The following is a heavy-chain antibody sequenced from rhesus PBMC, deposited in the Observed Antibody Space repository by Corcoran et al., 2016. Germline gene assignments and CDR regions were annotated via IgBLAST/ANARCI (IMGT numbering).Heavy chain of an antibody. J-gene: IGHJ4*01. CDR1: GFPFSDHS. CDR3: TRTTVAGARFDY. Sequence: VQLIESGGGLVQPGGSLRLSCAASGFPFSDHSIHWVRQAPGKGLEWVAFIRGRAYGGTPQYAASVEGRFTISRDDSKAIAYLQMNSLKIVDTAVYFCTRTTVAGARFDYWGQGVLVTVSS. CDR2: IRGRAYGGTP. D-gene: IGHD4-29*01. V-gene: IGHV3-184*01.